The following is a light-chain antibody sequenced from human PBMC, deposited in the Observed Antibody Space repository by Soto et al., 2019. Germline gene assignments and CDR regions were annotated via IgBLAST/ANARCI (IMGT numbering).Light chain of an antibody. Sequence: EIVLTQSPGTLSLSPGERATLSCRASQSVSSYLAWYQQKPGQAPRLLIYDASTRATGISARFSGSGTGTDFTPTISSLEPEDFAVYYCQYRSSWPVTFGQGTRVEVK. CDR1: QSVSSY. V-gene: IGKV3-11*01. CDR3: QYRSSWPVT. J-gene: IGKJ1*01. CDR2: DAS.